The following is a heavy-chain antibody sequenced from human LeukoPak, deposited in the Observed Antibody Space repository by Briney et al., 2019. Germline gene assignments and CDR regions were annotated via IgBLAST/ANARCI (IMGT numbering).Heavy chain of an antibody. D-gene: IGHD6-13*01. Sequence: GGSLRLSCAASGFTFSSHWMHWVRQAPGKGLVWVSRINTDGSTTNYADSVKGRFTVSRDNAKNTLYLQMNSLRVEDTAVYYCARDYYSSSWGGDYYYMDVWGKGTTVTVSS. CDR1: GFTFSSHW. V-gene: IGHV3-74*01. CDR2: INTDGSTT. CDR3: ARDYYSSSWGGDYYYMDV. J-gene: IGHJ6*03.